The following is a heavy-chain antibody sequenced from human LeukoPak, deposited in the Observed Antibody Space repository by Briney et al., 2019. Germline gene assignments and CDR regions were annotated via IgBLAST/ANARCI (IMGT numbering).Heavy chain of an antibody. CDR2: ISYDGSNK. D-gene: IGHD3-3*01. Sequence: PGGSLRLSCAASGFTFSSYWMSWVRQAPGKGLEWVAVISYDGSNKYYADSVKGRFTISRDNSKNTLYLQMNSLRAEDTAVYYCARFSWSRGYWFDPWGQGTLVTVSS. CDR3: ARFSWSRGYWFDP. CDR1: GFTFSSYW. J-gene: IGHJ5*02. V-gene: IGHV3-30*03.